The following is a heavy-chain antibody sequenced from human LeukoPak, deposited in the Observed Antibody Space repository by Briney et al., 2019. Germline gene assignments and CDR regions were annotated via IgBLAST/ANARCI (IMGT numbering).Heavy chain of an antibody. V-gene: IGHV4-39*07. CDR2: IYYSGST. Sequence: SETLSLTCTVSGGSISSSSYYWGWIRQPPGKGLEWIGSIYYSGSTYYNPSLKSRVTISVDTSKNQSSLKLSSVTAADTAVYYCARGTYYYDSSGYYWEPYNWFDPWGQGTLVTVSS. CDR1: GGSISSSSYY. J-gene: IGHJ5*02. CDR3: ARGTYYYDSSGYYWEPYNWFDP. D-gene: IGHD3-22*01.